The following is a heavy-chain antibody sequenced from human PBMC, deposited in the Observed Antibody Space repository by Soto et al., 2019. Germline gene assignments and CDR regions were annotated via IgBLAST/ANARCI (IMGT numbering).Heavy chain of an antibody. CDR2: IYYSGST. V-gene: IGHV4-59*12. CDR1: GGSISSYY. Sequence: PSETLSLTCTVSGGSISSYYWSWIRQPPGKGLEWIGYIYYSGSTNYNPSLKSRVTISVDTSKNQFSLKLSSVTAADTAVYYCARVGGYSYGLDYWGQGTLVTVS. CDR3: ARVGGYSYGLDY. J-gene: IGHJ4*02. D-gene: IGHD5-18*01.